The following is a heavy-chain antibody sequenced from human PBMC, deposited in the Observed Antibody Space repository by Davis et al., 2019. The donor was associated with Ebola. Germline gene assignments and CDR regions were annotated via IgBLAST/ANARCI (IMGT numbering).Heavy chain of an antibody. CDR1: DFTFSSHA. Sequence: PGGSLRLSCAASDFTFSSHAMSWVRQAPGKGLECVSVMSGSGGRTFYADSVKGRFTISRDNSKNTLYLQMNSLRAEDTAVYYCASSGLDAFDIWGQGTMVTVSS. CDR3: ASSGLDAFDI. J-gene: IGHJ3*02. V-gene: IGHV3-23*01. CDR2: MSGSGGRT.